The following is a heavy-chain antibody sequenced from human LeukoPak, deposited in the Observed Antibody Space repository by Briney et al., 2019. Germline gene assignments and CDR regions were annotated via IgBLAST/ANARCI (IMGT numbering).Heavy chain of an antibody. Sequence: ASVTVSCTASGYTFTGYYMHWVRQAPGQGLEWMGWINPNSGGTNYAQRFQGRVTMTTDTSISTAYMELSRLRSDDTAVYYCARTPYYYDSSGYPPGFDYWGQGTLVTVSS. J-gene: IGHJ4*02. CDR1: GYTFTGYY. V-gene: IGHV1-2*02. CDR3: ARTPYYYDSSGYPPGFDY. D-gene: IGHD3-22*01. CDR2: INPNSGGT.